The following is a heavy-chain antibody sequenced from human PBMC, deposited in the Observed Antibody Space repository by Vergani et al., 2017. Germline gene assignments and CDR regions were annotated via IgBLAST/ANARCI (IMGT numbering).Heavy chain of an antibody. D-gene: IGHD1-14*01. Sequence: QVQLVQSGAEVKKPGASVKVSCKASGDTFTDYFMHWVRQAPGQGLEWMGWINPNSGGTNYAQKFQGRVTMTRDTSISTAYMDPSNLRSDDTAVYYCARVGTTSNRYYFDYWGEGTLVTVSS. CDR1: GDTFTDYF. CDR2: INPNSGGT. V-gene: IGHV1-2*02. CDR3: ARVGTTSNRYYFDY. J-gene: IGHJ4*02.